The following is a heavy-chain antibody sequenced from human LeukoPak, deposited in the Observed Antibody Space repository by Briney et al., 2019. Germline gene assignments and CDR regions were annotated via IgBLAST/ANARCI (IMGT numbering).Heavy chain of an antibody. V-gene: IGHV3-30*02. Sequence: GGSLRLSCAASGFTFRTYGMHWARQAPGKGLEWVAFIRYDGSNKYYVDSVKGRFTISRDNSKNTLYLQMNSLSAEDTALYYCAKDGDDYYGSGSYCDYWGQGTLVTVSS. J-gene: IGHJ4*02. D-gene: IGHD3-10*01. CDR1: GFTFRTYG. CDR3: AKDGDDYYGSGSYCDY. CDR2: IRYDGSNK.